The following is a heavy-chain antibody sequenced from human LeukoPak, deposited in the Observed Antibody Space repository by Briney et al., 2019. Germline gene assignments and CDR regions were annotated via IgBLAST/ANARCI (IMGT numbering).Heavy chain of an antibody. V-gene: IGHV1-69*04. CDR1: GGTFSSYA. CDR2: IIPIFGIA. CDR3: ARDRGHAYDRRGYFDY. Sequence: SVKVSCKASGGTFSSYAISWVRQAPGQGLEWMGRIIPIFGIANYAQKFQGRVTITADKSTSTAYMELSSLRSEDTAVYYCARDRGHAYDRRGYFDYWGQGTLVTVSS. D-gene: IGHD3-22*01. J-gene: IGHJ4*02.